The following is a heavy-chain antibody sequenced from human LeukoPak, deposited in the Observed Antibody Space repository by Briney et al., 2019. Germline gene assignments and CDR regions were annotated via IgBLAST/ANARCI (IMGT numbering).Heavy chain of an antibody. CDR1: GFIFSSYS. J-gene: IGHJ4*02. CDR3: ARDLPDAPSTLPVYFDY. V-gene: IGHV3-48*01. CDR2: ISSSSSTI. D-gene: IGHD2-2*01. Sequence: GGSLRLSCAASGFIFSSYSMNWVRQAPGKGLEWVSYISSSSSTIYYADSVKGRFTISRDNAKNSLYLQMNSPRAEDTAVYYCARDLPDAPSTLPVYFDYWGQGTLVTVSS.